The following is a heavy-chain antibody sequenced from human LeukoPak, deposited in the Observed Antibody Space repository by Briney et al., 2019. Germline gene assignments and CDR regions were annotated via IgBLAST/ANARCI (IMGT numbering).Heavy chain of an antibody. J-gene: IGHJ5*02. D-gene: IGHD3-9*01. CDR3: ARGHYFDWLNWFDL. Sequence: ASVKLSCKASRYTFTSYDINCVRQATGQGREWMGWMNPNSGNTGYAQKFQGRVTMTKNTSISTAYVELSSLRAEDTAVYYCARGHYFDWLNWFDLWGQGTLVSVSS. CDR1: RYTFTSYD. V-gene: IGHV1-8*01. CDR2: MNPNSGNT.